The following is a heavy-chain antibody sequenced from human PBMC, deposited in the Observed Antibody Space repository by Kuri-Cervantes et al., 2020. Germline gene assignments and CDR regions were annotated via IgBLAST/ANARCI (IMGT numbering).Heavy chain of an antibody. D-gene: IGHD2-2*01. V-gene: IGHV3-7*02. CDR1: GFTFSSYW. Sequence: GGSLRLSCAASGFTFSSYWMNWVRQAPGKGLEWVANIQQDGSEKYYVDSVKGRISISGDNAKKSLYLQMNSLRAEDTAVYYCARVLDLISASHIDYWGQGTLVTVSS. CDR2: IQQDGSEK. CDR3: ARVLDLISASHIDY. J-gene: IGHJ4*02.